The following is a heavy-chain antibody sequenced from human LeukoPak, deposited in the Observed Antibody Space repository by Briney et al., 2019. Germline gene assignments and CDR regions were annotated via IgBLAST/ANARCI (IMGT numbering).Heavy chain of an antibody. Sequence: GGSLRLSCAASGFTFSSYELYWVRQAPGKGLEWVSRIIGSGNSTYYADSVKGRFTISRDNSQNTVYLQMTSLRAEDTAVYFCARVTTYGSGGGSPPSFDDWGQGAMVTVAS. V-gene: IGHV3-48*03. CDR3: ARVTTYGSGGGSPPSFDD. J-gene: IGHJ4*02. CDR1: GFTFSSYE. CDR2: IIGSGNST. D-gene: IGHD3-10*01.